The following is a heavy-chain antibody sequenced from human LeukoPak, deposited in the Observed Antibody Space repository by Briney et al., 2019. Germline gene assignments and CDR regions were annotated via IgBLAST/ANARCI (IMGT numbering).Heavy chain of an antibody. CDR3: ARDAKDIVVVVAAKAVRFDP. CDR2: ISAYNGNT. Sequence: ASVKVSCKASGYTFTSYGISWVRQAPGQGLEWMGWISAYNGNTNYAQKFLGRVTMTTDTSTSTAYMELRSLRSDDTAVYYCARDAKDIVVVVAAKAVRFDPWGQGTLVTVSS. CDR1: GYTFTSYG. J-gene: IGHJ5*02. D-gene: IGHD2-15*01. V-gene: IGHV1-18*01.